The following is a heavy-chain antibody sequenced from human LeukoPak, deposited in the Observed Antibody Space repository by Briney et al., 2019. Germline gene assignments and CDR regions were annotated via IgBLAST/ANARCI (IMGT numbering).Heavy chain of an antibody. CDR2: VYYSGST. CDR3: ANTGDSSSRPNWYFDL. D-gene: IGHD6-13*01. Sequence: SETLSLTCTVSGGSISSSSYYWGWIRQPPGKGLEWIGSVYYSGSTYYNPSLKSRVTISVDTSKNQFSLKLSSVTAADTAVYYCANTGDSSSRPNWYFDLWGRDPLVSVSS. V-gene: IGHV4-39*01. CDR1: GGSISSSSYY. J-gene: IGHJ2*01.